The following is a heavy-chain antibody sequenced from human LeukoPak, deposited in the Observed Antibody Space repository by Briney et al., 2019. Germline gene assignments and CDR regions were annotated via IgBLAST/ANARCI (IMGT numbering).Heavy chain of an antibody. CDR1: GFTFSSYS. J-gene: IGHJ6*02. CDR2: ISGSGGST. V-gene: IGHV3-23*01. D-gene: IGHD2-21*01. Sequence: PGGSLRLSCAASGFTFSSYSMNWVRQAPGKGLEWVSAISGSGGSTYYADSVKGRFTISRDNSKNTLYLQMNSLRAEDTAVYYCAKVGPYCGGDCYYYGMDVWGQGTTVTVSS. CDR3: AKVGPYCGGDCYYYGMDV.